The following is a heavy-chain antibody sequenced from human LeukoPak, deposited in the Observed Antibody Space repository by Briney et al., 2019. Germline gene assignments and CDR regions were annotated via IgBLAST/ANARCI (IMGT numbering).Heavy chain of an antibody. Sequence: GGSLRLSCAASGFIFSDHNMDWVRQAPGKGLEWVAVISYDGSNKYYADSVKGRFTISRDNSKNTLYLQMNSLRAEDTAVYYCARYDSSGYNFDYWGQGTLVTVSS. J-gene: IGHJ4*02. V-gene: IGHV3-30-3*01. CDR3: ARYDSSGYNFDY. CDR1: GFIFSDHN. CDR2: ISYDGSNK. D-gene: IGHD3-22*01.